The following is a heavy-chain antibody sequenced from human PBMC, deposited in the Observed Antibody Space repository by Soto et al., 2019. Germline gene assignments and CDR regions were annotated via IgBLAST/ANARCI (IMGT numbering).Heavy chain of an antibody. CDR3: TTSHLRVSRTGIDY. V-gene: IGHV3-15*01. D-gene: IGHD6-13*01. Sequence: EVQLVESGGGLVKPGGSLRLSCAASGFTFSNAWMSWVRQAPGKGLEWVGRIKSKTDGGTTDYAAPVKGRFTISRDDSKNTLYLQMNSLKTEDTAVYYCTTSHLRVSRTGIDYWGQGTLVTVSS. J-gene: IGHJ4*02. CDR2: IKSKTDGGTT. CDR1: GFTFSNAW.